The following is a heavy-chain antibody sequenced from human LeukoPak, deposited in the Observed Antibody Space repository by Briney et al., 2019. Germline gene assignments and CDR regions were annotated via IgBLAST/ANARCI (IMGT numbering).Heavy chain of an antibody. J-gene: IGHJ6*02. Sequence: GGSLRLSCAASGFTFSSYAMSWVRQAPGKGLEWVSAISGSGGSTYYADSVKGRFTISRDNSKNTLYLQMNSLRAEDTAVYYCARGASSSRPLYYHGLDVWGRGTTVTVSS. CDR3: ARGASSSRPLYYHGLDV. CDR2: ISGSGGST. V-gene: IGHV3-23*01. D-gene: IGHD2-2*01. CDR1: GFTFSSYA.